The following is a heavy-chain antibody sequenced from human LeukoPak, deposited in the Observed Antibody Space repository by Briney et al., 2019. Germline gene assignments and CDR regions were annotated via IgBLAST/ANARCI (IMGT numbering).Heavy chain of an antibody. CDR1: GGTFSSYA. Sequence: SVKVSCKASGGTFSSYAISWVRQAPGQGLEWMGGIIPIFGTANYAQKFQGRVTITADESTSTAYMELSSLRSEDTAAYYCARVVESGSYYDYWGQGTLVTVSS. CDR2: IIPIFGTA. V-gene: IGHV1-69*13. CDR3: ARVVESGSYYDY. J-gene: IGHJ4*02. D-gene: IGHD1-26*01.